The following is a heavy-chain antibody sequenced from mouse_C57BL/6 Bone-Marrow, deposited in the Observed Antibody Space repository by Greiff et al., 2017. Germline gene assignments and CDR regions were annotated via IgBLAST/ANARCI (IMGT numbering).Heavy chain of an antibody. CDR2: IDPEDGET. V-gene: IGHV14-2*01. CDR1: GFNITDYY. CDR3: TRSLIYYGTNY. D-gene: IGHD1-1*01. Sequence: EVKLVESGAELVKPGASVKLSCTASGFNITDYYIHWVKQRTEQGLEWIGRIDPEDGETKYAPKFQDKATITADTSSNTAYLQLSSLTSEDTAVYYCTRSLIYYGTNYWGQGTTLTVSS. J-gene: IGHJ2*01.